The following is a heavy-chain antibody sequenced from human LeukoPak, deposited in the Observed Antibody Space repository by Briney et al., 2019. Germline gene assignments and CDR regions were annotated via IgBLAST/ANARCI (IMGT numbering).Heavy chain of an antibody. Sequence: PGGSLRLSCAASGFTVSSNYMSWVRQAPGKGLEWVSVIYSGGSTYYADSVKGRFTISRDNSKNTLYLQMNSLRVEDTAVYYCARHDYGDLNYFDYWGQGTLVTVSS. CDR2: IYSGGST. J-gene: IGHJ4*02. CDR3: ARHDYGDLNYFDY. D-gene: IGHD4-17*01. CDR1: GFTVSSNY. V-gene: IGHV3-66*02.